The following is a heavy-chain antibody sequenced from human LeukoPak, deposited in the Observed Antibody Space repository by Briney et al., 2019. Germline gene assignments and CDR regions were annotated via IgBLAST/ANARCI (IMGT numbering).Heavy chain of an antibody. CDR1: GFPFSSYP. Sequence: GGSLRLSCAASGFPFSSYPMHWVRQAPGKGLEYVSGISSNGYTTYYANSVKGRFTISRDNSKNTLSLQMGSLRAEDMAVYYCARGLDRYSDDYWGQGTLVTVSS. CDR2: ISSNGYTT. D-gene: IGHD1-1*01. CDR3: ARGLDRYSDDY. V-gene: IGHV3-64*01. J-gene: IGHJ4*02.